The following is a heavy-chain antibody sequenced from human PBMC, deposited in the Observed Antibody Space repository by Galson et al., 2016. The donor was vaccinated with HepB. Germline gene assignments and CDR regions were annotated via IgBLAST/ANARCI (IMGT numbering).Heavy chain of an antibody. CDR2: VSYDGSSK. D-gene: IGHD3-22*01. V-gene: IGHV3-30*18. Sequence: SLRLSCAASGFTFSSCGMHWVRQAPGKGLEWVAVVSYDGSSKYYADSVKGRFTISRDNSKNTLYLQMNSLRAEDTAVYYCAKGSYDSSGYTLDYWGQGTVVSVSS. CDR3: AKGSYDSSGYTLDY. J-gene: IGHJ4*02. CDR1: GFTFSSCG.